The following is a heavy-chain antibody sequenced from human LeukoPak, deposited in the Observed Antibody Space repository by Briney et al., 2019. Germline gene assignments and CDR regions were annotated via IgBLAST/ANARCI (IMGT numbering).Heavy chain of an antibody. D-gene: IGHD1-26*01. CDR2: IHHSGST. CDR3: ARGQAGATSFDY. J-gene: IGHJ4*02. V-gene: IGHV4-38-2*02. CDR1: GYFISSGYY. Sequence: SETLSLTCTVSGYFISSGYYWGWIRQPPGKGLQWIGSIHHSGSTYYNPSLKSRVTISVDTSKNQFSLKLSSVTAADTAVYYCARGQAGATSFDYWGQGTLVTVSS.